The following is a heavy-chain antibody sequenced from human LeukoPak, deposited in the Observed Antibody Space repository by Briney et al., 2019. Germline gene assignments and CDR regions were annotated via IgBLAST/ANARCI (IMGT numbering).Heavy chain of an antibody. V-gene: IGHV3-66*04. CDR2: IYSGGST. CDR3: ARLVRYFDWSTTSYYFDY. J-gene: IGHJ4*02. CDR1: GFTVSSNY. D-gene: IGHD3-9*01. Sequence: GGSLRLSCAASGFTVSSNYMSWVRQAPGKGLEWVSVIYSGGSTYYADSVKGRFTISRDNSKNTLYLQMNSLRAEDTAVYYCARLVRYFDWSTTSYYFDYWGQGTLVTVSS.